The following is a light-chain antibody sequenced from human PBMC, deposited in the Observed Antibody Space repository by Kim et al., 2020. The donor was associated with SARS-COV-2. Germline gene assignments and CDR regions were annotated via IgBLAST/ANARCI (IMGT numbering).Light chain of an antibody. CDR3: QQRNSWPIT. V-gene: IGKV3-11*01. CDR2: AAS. CDR1: QSVRSS. Sequence: SSARERATLSCRASQSVRSSLAWYQQKPGQAPRLLIYAASNWATGIPARFSGSGSGTDFTLTISSLEPEDFAVYYCQQRNSWPITFGQGTRLEIK. J-gene: IGKJ5*01.